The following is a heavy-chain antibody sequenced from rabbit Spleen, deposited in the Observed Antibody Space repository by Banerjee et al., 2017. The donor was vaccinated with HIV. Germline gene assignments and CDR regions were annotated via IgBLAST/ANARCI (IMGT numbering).Heavy chain of an antibody. D-gene: IGHD8-1*01. CDR3: ARDGAGGSYFAL. Sequence: QSLEESGGDLVKPGASLTLTCIASGVSFSGNSYMCWVRQAPGKGLEWIACIDTGSSGFTYYASWAKGRFTISKTSSTTVTLQMTRLTAADTATYFCARDGAGGSYFALWGPGTLVTVS. CDR1: GVSFSGNSY. CDR2: IDTGSSGFT. V-gene: IGHV1S40*01. J-gene: IGHJ4*01.